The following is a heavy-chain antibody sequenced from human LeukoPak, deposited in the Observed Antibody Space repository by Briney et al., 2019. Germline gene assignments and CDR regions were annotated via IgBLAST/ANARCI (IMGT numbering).Heavy chain of an antibody. V-gene: IGHV3-23*01. J-gene: IGHJ4*02. CDR1: GFTFSNYA. CDR3: AKVMTARPDY. CDR2: VSSSGGAT. Sequence: PGGSLKLSCAASGFTFSNYAMNWVRQAPGKGLEWVSSVSSSGGATYYADSVKGRFTISRDSSKNTLYLQMNSLRAGDTAVYYCAKVMTARPDYWGQGTLVTVSS. D-gene: IGHD6-6*01.